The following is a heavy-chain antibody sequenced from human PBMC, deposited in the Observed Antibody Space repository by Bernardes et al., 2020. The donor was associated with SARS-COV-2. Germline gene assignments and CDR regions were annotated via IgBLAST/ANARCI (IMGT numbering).Heavy chain of an antibody. CDR3: ARSRPDTIFGVVISRWGMDV. V-gene: IGHV3-21*01. CDR2: ISLSTTYI. D-gene: IGHD3-3*01. J-gene: IGHJ6*02. CDR1: GFGFHNYN. Sequence: GGSLRLSCAASGFGFHNYNMNWVRQAPGKGLEWVSSISLSTTYIYYADSVRGRFTVSRDNAKNSLFLQMNSLRVEDTAVYYCARSRPDTIFGVVISRWGMDVWGQGTTVTVSS.